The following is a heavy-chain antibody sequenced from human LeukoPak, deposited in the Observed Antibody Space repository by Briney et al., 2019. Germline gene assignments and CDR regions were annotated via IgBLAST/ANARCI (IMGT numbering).Heavy chain of an antibody. CDR3: ARSRAVRYPTLDY. D-gene: IGHD1-1*01. Sequence: SETLSLTCTVSGGSISSGSYYWSWIRQPAGKGLEWIGRIYTSGSTNYNPSLKSRVTISVDASKNQFSLKLSSVTAADTAVYYCARSRAVRYPTLDYWGQGTLVTVSS. V-gene: IGHV4-61*02. CDR2: IYTSGST. J-gene: IGHJ4*02. CDR1: GGSISSGSYY.